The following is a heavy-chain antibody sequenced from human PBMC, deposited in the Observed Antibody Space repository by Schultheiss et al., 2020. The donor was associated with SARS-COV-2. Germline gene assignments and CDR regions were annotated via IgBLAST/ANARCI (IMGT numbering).Heavy chain of an antibody. Sequence: GGSLRLSCAASGFTFSSYWMSWVRQAPGKGLEWVANKNQDGSERHYVDSLKGRFTISRDNAKNTLYLQMNSLRAEDTAVYYCARGEVGEWFLPLGFWGQGTLVTVSS. CDR1: GFTFSSYW. J-gene: IGHJ4*02. CDR2: KNQDGSER. V-gene: IGHV3-7*01. D-gene: IGHD3-3*01. CDR3: ARGEVGEWFLPLGF.